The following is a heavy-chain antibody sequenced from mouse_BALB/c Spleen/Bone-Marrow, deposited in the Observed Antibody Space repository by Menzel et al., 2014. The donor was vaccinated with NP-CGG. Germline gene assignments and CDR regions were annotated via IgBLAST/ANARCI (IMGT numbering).Heavy chain of an antibody. CDR3: GRGDGSMDY. CDR1: ELTYSSYG. V-gene: IGHV5-6*01. Sequence: VQLKESGGDLVKPGGPLKLSCAASELTYSSYGMSWVRQTPDKRLEWVATISGGDAYTYYPDSVKGRFTISRDSAKNILYLQMSSLKSEDTAMYYCGRGDGSMDYWGQGTSVTVSS. J-gene: IGHJ4*01. D-gene: IGHD3-3*01. CDR2: ISGGDAYT.